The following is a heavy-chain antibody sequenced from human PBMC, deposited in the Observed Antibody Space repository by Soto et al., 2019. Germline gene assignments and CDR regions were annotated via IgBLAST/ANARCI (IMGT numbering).Heavy chain of an antibody. D-gene: IGHD2-15*01. CDR1: GGSISSYY. J-gene: IGHJ4*02. Sequence: SETLSLTCTVSGGSISSYYWGWIRQSPGKGLEWIGSIYYSGSTHNNPSLKSRVTISVDTSKNQFSLKLSSVTAADTAVYYCARVADCSGGSCYFSVDYWGQGTLVTVSS. CDR3: ARVADCSGGSCYFSVDY. CDR2: IYYSGST. V-gene: IGHV4-39*07.